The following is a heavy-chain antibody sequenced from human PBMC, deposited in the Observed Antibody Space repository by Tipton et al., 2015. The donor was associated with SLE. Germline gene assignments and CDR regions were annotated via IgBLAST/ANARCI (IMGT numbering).Heavy chain of an antibody. CDR1: GGSISNYY. D-gene: IGHD2/OR15-2a*01. Sequence: LRLSCTVSGGSISNYYWSWIRQPPGKGLEWIGYIYSSGSTNYNPSLKSRVTISVDTSKNQFSLKLSSVTAADTAVYYCARHVKGFDYWGQGTLVTVSS. V-gene: IGHV4-59*08. CDR2: IYSSGST. J-gene: IGHJ4*02. CDR3: ARHVKGFDY.